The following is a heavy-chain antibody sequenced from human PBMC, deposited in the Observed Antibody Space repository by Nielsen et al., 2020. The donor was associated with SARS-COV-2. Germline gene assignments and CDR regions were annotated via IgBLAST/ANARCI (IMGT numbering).Heavy chain of an antibody. CDR1: GFTFSSYG. Sequence: GESLKISCAASGFTFSSYGMHWVRQAPGKGLEWVAVISYDGSNKYYADSVKGRFTISRDNSKNTLYLQMNSLKTEDTAVYYCTTHYWGQGTLVTVSS. V-gene: IGHV3-30*03. D-gene: IGHD1-14*01. CDR2: ISYDGSNK. J-gene: IGHJ4*02. CDR3: TTHY.